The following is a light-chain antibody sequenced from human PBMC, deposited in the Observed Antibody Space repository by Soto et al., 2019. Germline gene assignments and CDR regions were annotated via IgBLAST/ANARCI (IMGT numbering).Light chain of an antibody. CDR2: RAS. CDR1: QSVSSNY. CDR3: QQYAASPLT. J-gene: IGKJ4*01. V-gene: IGKV3-20*01. Sequence: EIVLTQTSGTLSLSPGERVTLSCRASQSVSSNYLAWYQQKSGQAPRLLIYRASTRATGIPDRFSGSGSGTDFSLIISRLEPADSAVYYCQQYAASPLTFGGGTKLEIK.